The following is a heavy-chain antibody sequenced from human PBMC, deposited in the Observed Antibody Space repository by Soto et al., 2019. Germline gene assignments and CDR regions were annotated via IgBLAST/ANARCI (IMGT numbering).Heavy chain of an antibody. J-gene: IGHJ4*02. CDR1: GGSINSYY. CDR3: ARTPHI. CDR2: VYSNGTT. Sequence: SETLSLTCTVSGGSINSYYWSWIRRPPGKALEWIGFVYSNGTTSYNRSLKSRVTPSVDTSNYQLSLNLRSVTAADTAVYYCARTPHIWGQGTLVTVSS. V-gene: IGHV4-59*01. D-gene: IGHD2-15*01.